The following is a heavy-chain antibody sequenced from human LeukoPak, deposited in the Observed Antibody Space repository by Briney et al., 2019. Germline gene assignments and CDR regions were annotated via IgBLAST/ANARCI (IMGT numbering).Heavy chain of an antibody. Sequence: RASETLSLTCTVSGGSISSYYWNWIRQPPGKGLEWIGYIFYSGGTHYNASLKSRVTMSVDTSKNEFSLKVNSLTAADTAVYYCATNGYYCMDVWGKGTTVTVSS. CDR1: GGSISSYY. CDR3: ATNGYYCMDV. J-gene: IGHJ6*03. D-gene: IGHD2-8*01. CDR2: IFYSGGT. V-gene: IGHV4-59*12.